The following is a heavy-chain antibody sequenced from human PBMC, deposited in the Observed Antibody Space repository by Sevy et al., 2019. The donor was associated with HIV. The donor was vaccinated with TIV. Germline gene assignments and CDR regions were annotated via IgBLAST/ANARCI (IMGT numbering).Heavy chain of an antibody. CDR3: VRGTGIRNLYYFDH. D-gene: IGHD1-1*01. J-gene: IGHJ4*02. V-gene: IGHV3-48*01. CDR1: GFSFNSYS. CDR2: ITSSGHIT. Sequence: GGSLRLSCEVPGFSFNSYSFNWVRQAPWKGLEWISYITSSGHITYYAESVQGRFTISRDNVKKSLYLQMNSLRVEDTAIYYCVRGTGIRNLYYFDHWGQGTLVTVSS.